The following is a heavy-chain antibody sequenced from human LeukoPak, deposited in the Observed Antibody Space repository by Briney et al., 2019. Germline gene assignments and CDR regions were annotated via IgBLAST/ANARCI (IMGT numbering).Heavy chain of an antibody. CDR1: GFTFSSYW. Sequence: GGSLRLSCAASGFTFSSYWMSWVRRAPGKGLEWVATIKQDGSEKYYVDSVKGRFTISRDNAKNSLYLQMNSLRAEDTAVYYCARDHGGYYYYYYVDVWGKGTTVTVSS. J-gene: IGHJ6*03. V-gene: IGHV3-7*01. D-gene: IGHD4-23*01. CDR2: IKQDGSEK. CDR3: ARDHGGYYYYYYVDV.